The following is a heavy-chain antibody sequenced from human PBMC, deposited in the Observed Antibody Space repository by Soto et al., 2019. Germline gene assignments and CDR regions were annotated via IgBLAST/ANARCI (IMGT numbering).Heavy chain of an antibody. V-gene: IGHV3-21*01. CDR3: ARDIRQTTVTKGQKAYYYYYGMDV. Sequence: GGSLRLSCAASGFTFSSYSMNWVRQAPGKGLEWVSSISSSSSYIYYADPVKGRFTISRDNAKNSLYLQMNSLRAEDTAVYYCARDIRQTTVTKGQKAYYYYYGMDVWGQGTTVTVSS. CDR1: GFTFSSYS. J-gene: IGHJ6*02. D-gene: IGHD4-17*01. CDR2: ISSSSSYI.